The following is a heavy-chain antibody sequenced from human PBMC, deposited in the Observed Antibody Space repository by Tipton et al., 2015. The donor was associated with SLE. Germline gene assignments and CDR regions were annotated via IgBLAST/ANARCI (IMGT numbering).Heavy chain of an antibody. CDR2: IYYSGST. J-gene: IGHJ5*02. D-gene: IGHD3-3*01. Sequence: TLSLTCTVSGGSISSGGYYWSWIRQHPGKGLEWIGYIYYSGSTYYNPSLKSRVTISVDTSKNQFSLKLSSVTAADTAVYYCARDRYDFWSGYNNWFDPWGQGTLVTVSS. V-gene: IGHV4-31*03. CDR1: GGSISSGGYY. CDR3: ARDRYDFWSGYNNWFDP.